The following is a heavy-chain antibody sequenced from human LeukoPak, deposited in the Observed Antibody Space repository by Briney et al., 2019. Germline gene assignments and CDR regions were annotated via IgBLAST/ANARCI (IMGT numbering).Heavy chain of an antibody. J-gene: IGHJ6*02. CDR3: ARRIIMVRGVISTGQGNYYYGMDV. CDR2: IKQDGSEK. D-gene: IGHD3-10*01. V-gene: IGHV3-7*01. CDR1: GFTFSSYW. Sequence: PGGSLRLSCAASGFTFSSYWMHWVRQAPGKGLEWVANIKQDGSEKYYVDSVKGRFTISRDNAKNSLYLQMNSLRAEDTAVYYCARRIIMVRGVISTGQGNYYYGMDVWGQGTTVTVSS.